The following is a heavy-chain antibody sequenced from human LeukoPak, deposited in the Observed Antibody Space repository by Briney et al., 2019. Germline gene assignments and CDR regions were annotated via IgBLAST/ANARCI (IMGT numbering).Heavy chain of an antibody. CDR2: IYPGDSDT. J-gene: IGHJ4*02. Sequence: GESLKISCKGSGYSFTNYWIGWGRQMPGKGLEWMGTIYPGDSDTRYRPSFQGQVTISADRSISTAYLQWSSLKASDTAMYYCARLGLDTYGGSGYYYFDYWGQGALVTVSS. CDR3: ARLGLDTYGGSGYYYFDY. D-gene: IGHD3-22*01. CDR1: GYSFTNYW. V-gene: IGHV5-51*01.